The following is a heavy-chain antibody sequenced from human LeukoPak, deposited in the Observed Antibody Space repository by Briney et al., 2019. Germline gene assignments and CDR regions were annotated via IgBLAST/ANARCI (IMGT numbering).Heavy chain of an antibody. CDR1: GFTFSDYY. Sequence: PGGSLRLSCAASGFTFSDYYMSWIRQASGKGLEWVSYISSSGSTIYYADSVKGRFTISRDNAKNSLYLQMNSLRAEDTAVYYCARDLPSIAARLLDYWGQGTLVTVSS. CDR3: ARDLPSIAARLLDY. D-gene: IGHD6-6*01. CDR2: ISSSGSTI. J-gene: IGHJ4*02. V-gene: IGHV3-11*04.